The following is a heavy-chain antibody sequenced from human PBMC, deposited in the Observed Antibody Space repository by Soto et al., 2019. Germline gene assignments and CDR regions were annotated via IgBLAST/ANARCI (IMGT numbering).Heavy chain of an antibody. J-gene: IGHJ4*02. CDR3: AKETPEPFLEWLFDY. CDR2: ISGSGGST. CDR1: GFTFSSYA. Sequence: GGSLRLSCAASGFTFSSYAMSWVRQAPGKGLEWVSAISGSGGSTYYADSVKGRFTISRDNSKNTLYLQMNSLRAEDTSVYSCAKETPEPFLEWLFDYWGQGTLVTVSS. V-gene: IGHV3-23*01. D-gene: IGHD3-3*02.